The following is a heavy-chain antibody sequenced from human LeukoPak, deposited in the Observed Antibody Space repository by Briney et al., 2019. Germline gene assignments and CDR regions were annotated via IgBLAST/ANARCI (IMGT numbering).Heavy chain of an antibody. J-gene: IGHJ4*02. CDR1: GHTFTGYY. Sequence: ASVKVSCKASGHTFTGYYMHWVRQAPGHGLEWMGWIKPNSGGINYAQKLQGRVTMTTNTSTRTAYMDLRSLRSDDTAVYYCARVIAVESSRDIVVVPADYWGQRTLVTVSS. CDR2: IKPNSGGI. V-gene: IGHV1-2*02. CDR3: ARVIAVESSRDIVVVPADY. D-gene: IGHD2-2*01.